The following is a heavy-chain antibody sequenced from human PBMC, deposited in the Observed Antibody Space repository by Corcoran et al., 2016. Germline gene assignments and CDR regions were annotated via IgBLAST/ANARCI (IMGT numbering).Heavy chain of an antibody. CDR3: ARLRGYCSGGSCYSGAFDI. CDR1: GYSFTSYW. J-gene: IGHJ3*02. V-gene: IGHV5-51*01. CDR2: IYPGDSDT. D-gene: IGHD2-15*01. Sequence: EVQLVQSGAEVKKPGESLKISCKGSGYSFTSYWIGWVRQMPGKGLEWMGIIYPGDSDTRYSPSFQGQVTISADKSISTAYLQWSSLKASDTAMYYGARLRGYCSGGSCYSGAFDIWGQGTMVTVSS.